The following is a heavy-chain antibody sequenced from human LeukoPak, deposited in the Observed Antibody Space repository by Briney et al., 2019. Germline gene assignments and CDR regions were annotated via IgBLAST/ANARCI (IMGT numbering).Heavy chain of an antibody. J-gene: IGHJ6*03. V-gene: IGHV3-20*04. CDR3: ARAPGARYYYYMDV. Sequence: PGGSLRLSCAASGFTFDDYCMSWVRQAPGKGLEWVSGINWNGGNTGYADSVKGRLTISRDNAKNSLYLQMNSLRAEDTALYYCARAPGARYYYYMDVWGKGTTVTVSS. CDR1: GFTFDDYC. CDR2: INWNGGNT. D-gene: IGHD4/OR15-4a*01.